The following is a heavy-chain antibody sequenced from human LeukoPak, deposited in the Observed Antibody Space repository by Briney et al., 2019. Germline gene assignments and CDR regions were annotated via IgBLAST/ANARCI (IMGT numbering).Heavy chain of an antibody. Sequence: SETLSLTCTVSGGSISSGGYYWSWIRQHPGKGLEWIGYIYYSGSTYYNQSLKSRVTISVDTSKNQFSLKLSSVTAADTAVYYCARSMIVARAAFDIWGQGTMVTVSS. D-gene: IGHD3-22*01. CDR1: GGSISSGGYY. CDR2: IYYSGST. J-gene: IGHJ3*02. CDR3: ARSMIVARAAFDI. V-gene: IGHV4-31*03.